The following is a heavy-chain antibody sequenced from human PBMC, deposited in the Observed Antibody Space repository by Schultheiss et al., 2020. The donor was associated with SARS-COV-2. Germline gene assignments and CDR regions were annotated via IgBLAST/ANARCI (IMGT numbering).Heavy chain of an antibody. CDR1: GFSLSTSGVG. Sequence: SGPTLVKPTQTLTLTCTFSGFSLSTSGVGVGWIRQPPGKALEWLALIYWDDDKRYSPSLKSRLTITKDTSKNQVVLTMTNMDPVDTATYYCAHRASSGWYRSNWFDPWGQGTLVTVSS. J-gene: IGHJ5*02. D-gene: IGHD6-19*01. V-gene: IGHV2-5*02. CDR2: IYWDDDK. CDR3: AHRASSGWYRSNWFDP.